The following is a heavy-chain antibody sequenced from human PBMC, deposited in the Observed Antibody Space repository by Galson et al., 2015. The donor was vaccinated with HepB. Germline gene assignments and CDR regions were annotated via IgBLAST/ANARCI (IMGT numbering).Heavy chain of an antibody. CDR3: ARGTGVLRYFDWLEVGDAFDI. D-gene: IGHD3-9*01. CDR2: INPNSGGT. CDR1: GYTFTGYY. Sequence: SVKVSCKASGYTFTGYYMHWVRQAPGQGLEWMGRINPNSGGTNYAQKFQGRVTMTRDTSISTAYMELSRLRSDDTAVYYCARGTGVLRYFDWLEVGDAFDIWGQGTMVTVSS. V-gene: IGHV1-2*06. J-gene: IGHJ3*02.